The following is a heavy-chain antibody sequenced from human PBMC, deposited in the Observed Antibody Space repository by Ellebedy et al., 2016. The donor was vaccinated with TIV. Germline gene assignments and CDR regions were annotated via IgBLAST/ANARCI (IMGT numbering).Heavy chain of an antibody. D-gene: IGHD3-10*01. CDR2: INAGNGNT. Sequence: ASVKVSCXASGYTFTSYAMHWVRQAPGQRLEWMGWINAGNGNTKYSQKFQGRVTITRDTSASTAYMELSSLRSEDTAVYYCAREGYYYGSGSHNWFDPWGQGTLVTVSS. J-gene: IGHJ5*02. CDR3: AREGYYYGSGSHNWFDP. CDR1: GYTFTSYA. V-gene: IGHV1-3*01.